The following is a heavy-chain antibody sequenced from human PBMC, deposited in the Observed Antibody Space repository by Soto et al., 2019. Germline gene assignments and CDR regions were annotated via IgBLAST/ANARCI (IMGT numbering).Heavy chain of an antibody. CDR3: VKGDSRSWYDWFDP. D-gene: IGHD6-13*01. CDR2: ISSNGGST. J-gene: IGHJ5*02. Sequence: GVSLRLSCSVSGFTFSSYAMHWVRQAPGKGLEYVSTISSNGGSTYYADSVKGRFTISRDNSKNTLYLQMSSLRAEDTAVYYCVKGDSRSWYDWFDPWGQGTLVTVSS. CDR1: GFTFSSYA. V-gene: IGHV3-64D*06.